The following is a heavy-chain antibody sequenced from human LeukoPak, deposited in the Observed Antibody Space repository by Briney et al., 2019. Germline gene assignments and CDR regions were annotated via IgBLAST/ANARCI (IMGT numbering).Heavy chain of an antibody. CDR2: IKEDGGEK. Sequence: GGSLRLSCAVSGFTFSSYWMSWVRQAPGKGLEWVANIKEDGGEKYYEDSVKGRLTISRDNSRNTLYLQMDSLRSEDTAVYYCARDFFPIVDSTWYEIGYWGQGTLVTVSS. D-gene: IGHD2-21*01. CDR3: ARDFFPIVDSTWYEIGY. CDR1: GFTFSSYW. V-gene: IGHV3-7*01. J-gene: IGHJ4*02.